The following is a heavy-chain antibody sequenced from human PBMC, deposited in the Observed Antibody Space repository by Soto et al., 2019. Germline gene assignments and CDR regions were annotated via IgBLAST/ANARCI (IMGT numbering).Heavy chain of an antibody. CDR3: ARASSFSSSFDY. Sequence: GGSLRLSCAASGFTFSSYDMHWVRQAPGKGLEWVSAIGTVGDTYYPGSVKGRFTISRENAKNSLYLQMNSLRAEDTADYYGARASSFSSSFDYWGQGTLVTVSS. CDR2: IGTVGDT. V-gene: IGHV3-13*01. D-gene: IGHD6-6*01. CDR1: GFTFSSYD. J-gene: IGHJ4*02.